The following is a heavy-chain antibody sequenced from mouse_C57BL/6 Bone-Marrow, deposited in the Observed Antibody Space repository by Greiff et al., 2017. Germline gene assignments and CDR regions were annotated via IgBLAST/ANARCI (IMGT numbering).Heavy chain of an antibody. D-gene: IGHD2-3*01. V-gene: IGHV14-4*01. CDR2: IDPEIGDT. J-gene: IGHJ2*01. Sequence: EVQLQQSGAELVRPGASVKLSCTASGFNIKDDYIHWVKQRPEQGLEWIGWIDPEIGDTEYASKFQGKATTTSDTSSNTAYLQLSSLTSEDTAVYDCSSFDGNYFDFWGQGTPLTVAS. CDR3: SSFDGNYFDF. CDR1: GFNIKDDY.